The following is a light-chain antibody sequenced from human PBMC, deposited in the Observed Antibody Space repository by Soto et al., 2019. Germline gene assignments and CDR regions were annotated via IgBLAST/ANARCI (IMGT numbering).Light chain of an antibody. V-gene: IGKV4-1*01. Sequence: DSLMTQSPASLAVSLGERATINCKSSQSVLYSSNNKNYLAWYQQKPGQPPKLLIYWASTRESGVPDRFSGSGSGTDFTLTISSLQAEDVAVYYCQQYYSTRLTFGGGTKVDI. CDR2: WAS. CDR3: QQYYSTRLT. J-gene: IGKJ4*01. CDR1: QSVLYSSNNKNY.